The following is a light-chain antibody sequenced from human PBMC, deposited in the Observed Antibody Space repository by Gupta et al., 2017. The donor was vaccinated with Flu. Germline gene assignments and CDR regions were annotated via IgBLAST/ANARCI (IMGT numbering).Light chain of an antibody. J-gene: IGLJ3*02. V-gene: IGLV2-11*01. CDR2: DVN. CDR1: SSDVGGYDY. Sequence: QSALTQPRSVSGSPGQSITISCTGTSSDVGGYDYVSWYQQHPGKAPKLMIYDVNKRPSGVPDRFSGSRSGNTASLTXSXLQAQDXANYYCRSYAGSYTWVFGGGTKLTVL. CDR3: RSYAGSYTWV.